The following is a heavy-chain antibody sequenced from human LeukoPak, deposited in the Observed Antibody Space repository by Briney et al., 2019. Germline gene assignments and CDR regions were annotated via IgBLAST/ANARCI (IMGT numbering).Heavy chain of an antibody. D-gene: IGHD6-6*01. V-gene: IGHV1-2*02. CDR1: GYTFTGYY. CDR2: INPNSGGT. Sequence: ASVKVSCKASGYTFTGYYMHWVRQAPGQGLEWMGWINPNSGGTNYAQKFQGRVTMTRDTFISTAYMELSRLRSDDTAVYYCARGGLRYSSSSPDYWGQGTLVTVSS. J-gene: IGHJ4*02. CDR3: ARGGLRYSSSSPDY.